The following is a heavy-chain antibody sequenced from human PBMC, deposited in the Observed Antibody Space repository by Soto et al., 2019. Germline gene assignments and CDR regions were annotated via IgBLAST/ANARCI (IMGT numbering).Heavy chain of an antibody. D-gene: IGHD2-2*01. CDR1: GGSISSSSYY. CDR3: ARSYCSSTSCYARLYYYYYGMDV. Sequence: SETLSLTCTVSGGSISSSSYYWGWIRQPPGKGLEWIGSIYYSGSTYYNPSLKSRVTISVDTSKNQFSLKLSSVTAADTAVYYCARSYCSSTSCYARLYYYYYGMDVWGQGTTVTVSS. CDR2: IYYSGST. V-gene: IGHV4-39*01. J-gene: IGHJ6*02.